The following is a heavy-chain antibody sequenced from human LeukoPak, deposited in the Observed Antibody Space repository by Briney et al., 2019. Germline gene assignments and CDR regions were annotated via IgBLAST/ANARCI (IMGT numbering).Heavy chain of an antibody. D-gene: IGHD6-13*01. Sequence: GGSLRLSCAASGFTFSSYGMHWVRQAPGKGLEWVAFIRYDGSNKYYADSVKGRFTISRDNSKNTLYLQMNSLRAEDTAVYYCAKDRASRSWYPYYHYYYGMDVRGQGTTVTVSS. CDR3: AKDRASRSWYPYYHYYYGMDV. CDR2: IRYDGSNK. CDR1: GFTFSSYG. V-gene: IGHV3-30*02. J-gene: IGHJ6*02.